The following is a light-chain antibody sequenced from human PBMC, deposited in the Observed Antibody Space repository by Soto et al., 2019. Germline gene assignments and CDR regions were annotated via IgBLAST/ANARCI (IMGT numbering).Light chain of an antibody. CDR1: QSISRY. CDR2: DAS. Sequence: TQSPTTLSASPGDRATXXCMASQSISRYLAWYQQNPGQAPLLLIYDASVRATGVPPRFSGGGSGTHFSLTISALLPLDFVPYYTHQCIKLPFTFGQGTRLEIK. J-gene: IGKJ5*01. V-gene: IGKV3D-15*03. CDR3: HQCIKLPFT.